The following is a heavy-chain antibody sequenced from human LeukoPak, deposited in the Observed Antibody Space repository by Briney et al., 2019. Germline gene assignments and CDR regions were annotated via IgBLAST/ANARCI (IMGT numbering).Heavy chain of an antibody. Sequence: GGSLRLSCAASGFAFSSYAMGWVRQAPGKGLEWVSAISGSGGSTYYADSVKGRFTISRDNSKNTLYPQMNSLRAEDTAVYYCAKDLGDYGSGSYYNYYYYYMDVWGKGTTVTVSS. CDR3: AKDLGDYGSGSYYNYYYYYMDV. CDR2: ISGSGGST. D-gene: IGHD3-10*01. V-gene: IGHV3-23*01. J-gene: IGHJ6*03. CDR1: GFAFSSYA.